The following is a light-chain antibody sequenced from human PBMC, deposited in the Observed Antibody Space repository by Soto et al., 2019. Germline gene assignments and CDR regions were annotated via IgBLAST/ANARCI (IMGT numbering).Light chain of an antibody. Sequence: AIEMTQSPSSLSASVGDRVTITCRASQGIGSDLAWYQQRPGKAPKLLIYAVSSLRNGVPSRFSGSGSGTDFTLTISSLQPEDFASYYCLQDHNLLTFGGGTKVEI. V-gene: IGKV1-6*01. CDR3: LQDHNLLT. J-gene: IGKJ4*01. CDR1: QGIGSD. CDR2: AVS.